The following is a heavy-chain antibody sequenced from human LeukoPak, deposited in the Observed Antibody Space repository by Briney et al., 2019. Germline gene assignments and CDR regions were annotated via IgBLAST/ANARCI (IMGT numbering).Heavy chain of an antibody. CDR3: ARIYSSSWHHYYYYGMDV. D-gene: IGHD6-13*01. J-gene: IGHJ6*02. CDR2: INPNSGGT. Sequence: ASVKVSCKASGYTFTGYYMHWVRQAPGQGLEWMGWINPNSGGTNYAQKFQGRVTMIRDTSISTAYMELSRLRSDDTAVYFCARIYSSSWHHYYYYGMDVWGQGTTVTVSS. V-gene: IGHV1-2*02. CDR1: GYTFTGYY.